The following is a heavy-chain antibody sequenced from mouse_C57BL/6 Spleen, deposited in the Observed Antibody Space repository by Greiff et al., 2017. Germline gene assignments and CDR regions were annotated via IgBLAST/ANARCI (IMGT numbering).Heavy chain of an antibody. CDR1: GYTFTSYW. J-gene: IGHJ1*03. D-gene: IGHD2-2*01. CDR3: ARDGDYGYDGDWYFDV. Sequence: QVQLLQPGAELVKPGASVKLSCTASGYTFTSYWMHWVQQTPGQGLEWVGMIRPNSGSTNYTEKVKSKATLTVDKSSSTAYMQRSSLTSEDSAVYCCARDGDYGYDGDWYFDVWGTGTTVTVSS. V-gene: IGHV1-64*01. CDR2: IRPNSGST.